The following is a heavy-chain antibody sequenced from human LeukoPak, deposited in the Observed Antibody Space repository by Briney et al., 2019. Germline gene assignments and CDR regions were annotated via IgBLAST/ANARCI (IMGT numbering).Heavy chain of an antibody. CDR3: ARRISVRFNYYYMDV. Sequence: PGGSLRLSCAASGFTFSDYYMSWIRQAPGKGLEWVSYISSSGSTIYYADSVKDRFTISRDNAKNSLYLQMNSLRAEDTAVYYCARRISVRFNYYYMDVWGKGTTVTVSS. CDR1: GFTFSDYY. CDR2: ISSSGSTI. J-gene: IGHJ6*03. D-gene: IGHD6-19*01. V-gene: IGHV3-11*04.